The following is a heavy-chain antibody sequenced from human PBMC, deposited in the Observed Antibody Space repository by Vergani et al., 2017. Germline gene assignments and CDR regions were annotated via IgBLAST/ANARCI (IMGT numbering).Heavy chain of an antibody. CDR3: AKDTSGYIYYFDY. D-gene: IGHD5-12*01. V-gene: IGHV3-30*18. J-gene: IGHJ4*02. CDR2: ISYDGSNK. CDR1: GFTFSSYG. Sequence: VQLVESGGGVVQPGRSLRLSCAASGFTFSSYGMHWVRQAPGKGLEWVAVISYDGSNKYYADSVKGRFTISRDNSKNTLYLQVNSLRAEDTAVYYCAKDTSGYIYYFDYWGQGTLVTVSS.